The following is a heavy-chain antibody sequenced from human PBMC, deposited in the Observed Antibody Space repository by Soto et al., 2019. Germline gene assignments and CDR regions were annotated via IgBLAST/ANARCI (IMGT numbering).Heavy chain of an antibody. D-gene: IGHD1-1*01. CDR2: INHSGST. CDR1: GGSFSGYY. Sequence: QVQLQQWGAGLLKPSETLSLTCAVYGGSFSGYYWTWIRQPPGTGLEWIGAINHSGSTNYNPSLMGVVAIAADTTTQQLSLRPTSVTAADSAVYSCAGDRITGLHDYWDQGTLVTVSS. CDR3: AGDRITGLHDY. J-gene: IGHJ4*02. V-gene: IGHV4-34*01.